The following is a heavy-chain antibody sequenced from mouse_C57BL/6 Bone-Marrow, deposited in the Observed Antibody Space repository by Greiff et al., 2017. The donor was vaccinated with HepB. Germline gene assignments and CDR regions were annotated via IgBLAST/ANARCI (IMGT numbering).Heavy chain of an antibody. CDR3: TPDYYGFYAMDY. D-gene: IGHD1-1*01. Sequence: DVQLQESGAELVRPGASVKLSCTASGFNIKDDYMHWVKQRPEQGLEWIGWIDPENGDTEYASKFQGKATITADTSSNTAYLQLSSLTSEDTAVYYCTPDYYGFYAMDYWGQGTSVTVSS. CDR2: IDPENGDT. J-gene: IGHJ4*01. CDR1: GFNIKDDY. V-gene: IGHV14-4*01.